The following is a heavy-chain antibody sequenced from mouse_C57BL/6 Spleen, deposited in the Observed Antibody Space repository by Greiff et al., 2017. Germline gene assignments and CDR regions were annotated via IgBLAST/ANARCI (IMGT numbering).Heavy chain of an antibody. CDR1: GFTFSSYG. CDR2: ISSGGSYT. Sequence: EVMLVESGGDLVKPGGSLKLSCAASGFTFSSYGMSWVRQTPDKRLEWVATISSGGSYTYYPDSVKGRFTISRDNAKNTLYLQMSSLKSEDTAMYYCARQIYYDYDERGFAYWGQGTLVTVSA. CDR3: ARQIYYDYDERGFAY. V-gene: IGHV5-6*02. J-gene: IGHJ3*01. D-gene: IGHD2-4*01.